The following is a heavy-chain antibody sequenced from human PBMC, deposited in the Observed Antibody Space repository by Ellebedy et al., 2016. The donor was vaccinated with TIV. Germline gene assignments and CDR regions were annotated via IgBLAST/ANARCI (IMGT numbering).Heavy chain of an antibody. Sequence: GESLKISCAASGFTFRDYAMHWVRQTPGKGLEWLAVIWSDGSGTNYADSVKGRITISRDNSKNTLDLEMDTLIAEDTAVYFCTRGASMIRGYPIDFWGHGTLVTVSS. CDR1: GFTFRDYA. V-gene: IGHV3-33*01. CDR2: IWSDGSGT. J-gene: IGHJ5*01. CDR3: TRGASMIRGYPIDF. D-gene: IGHD3-22*01.